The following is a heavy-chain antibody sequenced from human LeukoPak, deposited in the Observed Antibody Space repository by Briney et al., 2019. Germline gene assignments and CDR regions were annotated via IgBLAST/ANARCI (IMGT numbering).Heavy chain of an antibody. V-gene: IGHV1-18*01. CDR1: GYTFTTYG. CDR2: ISPYNANT. CDR3: ARDLGYHLLTNYYYYGMDV. Sequence: ASVKVSCKTSGYTFTTYGISWVRQAPGQGLEWMGWISPYNANTNYAQKLQGRVTMTTYTSTSTAYMELRSLRSDDTAVYYCARDLGYHLLTNYYYYGMDVWGQGTTVTVSS. J-gene: IGHJ6*02. D-gene: IGHD2-2*01.